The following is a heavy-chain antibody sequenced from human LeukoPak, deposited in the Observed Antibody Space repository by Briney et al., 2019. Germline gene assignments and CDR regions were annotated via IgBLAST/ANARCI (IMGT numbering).Heavy chain of an antibody. V-gene: IGHV3-21*01. Sequence: PGGSLRLSCAASGFTFSSYSMNWVRQAPGKGLEWVSSISSSSSYIYYADSVKGRFTISRDNAKNSLYLQMNSLRAEDTAVYYCARRGPLDIVVVPAAIDYWGQGTLVTVSS. CDR1: GFTFSSYS. CDR3: ARRGPLDIVVVPAAIDY. J-gene: IGHJ4*02. CDR2: ISSSSSYI. D-gene: IGHD2-2*01.